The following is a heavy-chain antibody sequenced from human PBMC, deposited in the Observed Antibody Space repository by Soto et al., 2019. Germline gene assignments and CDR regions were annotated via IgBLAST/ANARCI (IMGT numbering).Heavy chain of an antibody. CDR3: TTDTLLAYYYDSSGSLSFGY. V-gene: IGHV3-15*07. CDR2: IKSKTDGGTK. Sequence: EVQLVESGGGLVKPGGSLSLSCAASGFTFSNAWLNWVRQAPGKGLEWVGRIKSKTDGGTKDYAAPVKGRFTISRVDSKDTLYLQMNSLKTEDTAVYYCTTDTLLAYYYDSSGSLSFGYWGQGTLVTVSS. J-gene: IGHJ4*02. D-gene: IGHD3-22*01. CDR1: GFTFSNAW.